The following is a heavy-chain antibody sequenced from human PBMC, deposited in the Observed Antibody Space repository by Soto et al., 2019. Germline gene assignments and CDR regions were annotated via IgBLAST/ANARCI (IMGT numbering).Heavy chain of an antibody. J-gene: IGHJ4*02. CDR1: GYTFTGYY. CDR2: INPNSGGT. V-gene: IGHV1-2*02. Sequence: ASVKVSCKASGYTFTGYYMHWVRQAPGQGLEWMGWINPNSGGTNYAQKFQGRVTMTRDTSISTAYMELSRLRSDDTAVYYCARESILTGYSFDFWGPGTLVTVSS. CDR3: ARESILTGYSFDF. D-gene: IGHD3-9*01.